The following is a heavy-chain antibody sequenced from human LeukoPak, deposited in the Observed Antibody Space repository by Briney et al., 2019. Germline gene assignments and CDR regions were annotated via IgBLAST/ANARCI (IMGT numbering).Heavy chain of an antibody. CDR1: GFTFGDYA. CDR2: IRSKAYGGTT. Sequence: GGSLRLSCTASGFTFGDYAMSWFRQAPGKGLEWVGFIRSKAYGGTTEYAASVKGRFTISRDDSKSIAYLQMNSLKTEDTAVYYCTRGSRGYGYEDTLHDVYWGQGTLVTVSS. CDR3: TRGSRGYGYEDTLHDVY. J-gene: IGHJ4*02. D-gene: IGHD5-18*01. V-gene: IGHV3-49*03.